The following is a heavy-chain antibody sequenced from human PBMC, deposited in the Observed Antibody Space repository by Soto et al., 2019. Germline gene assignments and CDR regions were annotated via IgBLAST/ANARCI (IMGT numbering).Heavy chain of an antibody. CDR3: ARGRSSSWYYYYYGMDV. V-gene: IGHV1-69*13. J-gene: IGHJ6*02. Sequence: GASVKVSCKASGGTFSSYAISWVRQAPGQGLEWMGGIIPIFGTANYAQKFQGRVTITADESTSTAYMELSSLRSEDTAVYYCARGRSSSWYYYYYGMDVWGQGTTVTVSS. CDR1: GGTFSSYA. D-gene: IGHD6-13*01. CDR2: IIPIFGTA.